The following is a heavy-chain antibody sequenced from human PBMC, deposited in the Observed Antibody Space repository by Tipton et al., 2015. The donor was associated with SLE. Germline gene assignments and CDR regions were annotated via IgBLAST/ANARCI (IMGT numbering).Heavy chain of an antibody. CDR2: ITHSGST. J-gene: IGHJ4*02. D-gene: IGHD3-22*01. CDR1: GGSFSDYY. CDR3: ARVRPRYYDSSGFLDY. V-gene: IGHV4-34*01. Sequence: TLSLTCAVYGGSFSDYYWSWIRQPPGKGLEWIGEITHSGSTNYNPSLKSRVTISSDTPKNQFSLKLSSVTAADTAVYYCARVRPRYYDSSGFLDYWGQGTLVTVSS.